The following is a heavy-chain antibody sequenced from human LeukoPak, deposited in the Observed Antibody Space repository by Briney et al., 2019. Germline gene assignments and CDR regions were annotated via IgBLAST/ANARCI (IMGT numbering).Heavy chain of an antibody. V-gene: IGHV1-46*01. J-gene: IGHJ4*02. CDR1: RYTFTRYY. D-gene: IGHD3-10*01. CDR2: INPSGGST. Sequence: GASVKVSCKASRYTFTRYYIHWVRQAPGQGLEWMGIINPSGGSTSYAQKFQGRVTMNRDTSTSTVYMELSSLRSEDTAVYYCARVLSLLLWFGEFGYWGQGTLVTVCS. CDR3: ARVLSLLLWFGEFGY.